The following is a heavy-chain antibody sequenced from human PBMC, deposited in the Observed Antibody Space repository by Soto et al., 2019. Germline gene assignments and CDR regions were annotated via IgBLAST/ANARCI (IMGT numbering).Heavy chain of an antibody. CDR1: GGSITGCDYH. J-gene: IGHJ6*02. Sequence: QVQLQQSGPGLVKPSQTLSLTCTVSGGSITGCDYHWTWIRPTPGKALEWMGAIYYSGSNYYNPSLKSRIRISVDTSKAQFSLQLSSVTAADTAVYYCVRDYRSPSGGMDVWGQGNTVTFSS. V-gene: IGHV4-30-4*01. CDR3: VRDYRSPSGGMDV. D-gene: IGHD3-16*02. CDR2: IYYSGSN.